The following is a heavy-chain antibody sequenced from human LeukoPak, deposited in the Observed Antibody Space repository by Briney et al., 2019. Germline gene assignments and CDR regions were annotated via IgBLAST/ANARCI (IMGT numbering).Heavy chain of an antibody. CDR2: IWYDGSNK. CDR1: GFTFSSYG. CDR3: ARDLYYYDSSGSCAFDI. D-gene: IGHD3-22*01. Sequence: GGSLRLSCAASGFTFSSYGMHWVRQAPGKGLEWVAVIWYDGSNKYYADSVKGRFTIPRDNSKNTLYLQMNSLRAEDTAVYYCARDLYYYDSSGSCAFDIWGQGTMVTVSS. V-gene: IGHV3-33*01. J-gene: IGHJ3*02.